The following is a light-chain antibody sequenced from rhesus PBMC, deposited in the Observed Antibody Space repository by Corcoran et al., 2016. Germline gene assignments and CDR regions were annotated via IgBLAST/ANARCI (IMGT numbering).Light chain of an antibody. CDR2: DAS. V-gene: IGKV3-17*01. J-gene: IGKJ4*01. Sequence: EIVLTQSPATLSLSPGERATLPCRASQRVSSSLAWYQQKPGQAPRLLIYDASSRATGIPDRFSGRGSGTDVPLTISSLEPEDVGVYYCQQYSSWLTFGGGTKVELK. CDR1: QRVSSS. CDR3: QQYSSWLT.